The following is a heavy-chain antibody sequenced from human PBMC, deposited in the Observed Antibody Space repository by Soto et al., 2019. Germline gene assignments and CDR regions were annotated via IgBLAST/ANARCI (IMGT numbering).Heavy chain of an antibody. CDR1: GFTFSSYG. V-gene: IGHV3-30*18. Sequence: QVQLVESGGGVVQPGRSLRLSCAASGFTFSSYGMHWVRQAPGKGLEWVAVISYDGSNKYYADSVKGRFTISRDNSNSTLYLQMNSLRAEDTAVYYCAKDIYGDTTYYYYGMDVWGQGTTVTVSS. J-gene: IGHJ6*02. CDR2: ISYDGSNK. CDR3: AKDIYGDTTYYYYGMDV. D-gene: IGHD4-17*01.